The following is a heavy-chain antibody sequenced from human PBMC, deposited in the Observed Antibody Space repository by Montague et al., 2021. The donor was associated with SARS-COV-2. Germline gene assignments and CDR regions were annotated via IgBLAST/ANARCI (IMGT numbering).Heavy chain of an antibody. CDR3: VRGPAVESYYDFWSGPKWFDP. Sequence: SETLSLTCTVSGGSLSGYYWSWICQPPGKGLEWIGEINHRGTTNDNPSLKSRVALSLDTSRNQFSLNLNSVTAADTAVYYCVRGPAVESYYDFWSGPKWFDPWGQGNLVTVSS. D-gene: IGHD3-3*01. CDR1: GGSLSGYY. V-gene: IGHV4-34*01. J-gene: IGHJ5*02. CDR2: INHRGTT.